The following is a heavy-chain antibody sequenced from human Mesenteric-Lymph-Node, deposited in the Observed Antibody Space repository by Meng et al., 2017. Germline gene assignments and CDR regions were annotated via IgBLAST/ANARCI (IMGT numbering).Heavy chain of an antibody. CDR2: ISGSGHTT. CDR3: AKDIQSGGYYYDSSGYYFELGYFDY. D-gene: IGHD3-22*01. J-gene: IGHJ4*02. Sequence: GESLKISCAASGFTFSSYALSWVRQVPGKGLEWVSSISGSGHTTYYADSVKGRFTISRDNAKNTLYLQMNSLRAEDTALYYCAKDIQSGGYYYDSSGYYFELGYFDYWGQGTLVTVSS. CDR1: GFTFSSYA. V-gene: IGHV3-23*01.